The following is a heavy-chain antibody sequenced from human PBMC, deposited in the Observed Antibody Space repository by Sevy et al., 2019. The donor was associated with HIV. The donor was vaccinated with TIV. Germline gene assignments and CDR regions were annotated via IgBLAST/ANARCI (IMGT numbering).Heavy chain of an antibody. V-gene: IGHV3-30*18. J-gene: IGHJ4*02. D-gene: IGHD6-6*01. CDR2: ISYDGSNK. Sequence: GGSLRLSCAASGFTFSNYGIHWVRQAPGKGLEWVAVISYDGSNKYYADSVKGRFTISRDNSKNTVYLQMDRLRVEDTAVYHCAKSPDLDGTSSSDYWGQETLVTVSS. CDR3: AKSPDLDGTSSSDY. CDR1: GFTFSNYG.